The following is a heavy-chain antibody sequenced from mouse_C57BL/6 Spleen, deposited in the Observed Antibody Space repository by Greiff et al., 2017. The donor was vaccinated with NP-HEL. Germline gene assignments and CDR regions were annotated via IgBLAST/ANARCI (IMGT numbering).Heavy chain of an antibody. CDR1: GYTFTSYG. CDR3: ASTGYHYGSSHWYFDV. CDR2: IYPRSGNT. Sequence: QVQLQQSGAELARPGASVKLSCKASGYTFTSYGISWVKQRTGQGLEWIGEIYPRSGNTYYNEKFKGKATLTADKSSSTAYMELRSLTSEDSAVYFCASTGYHYGSSHWYFDVWGTGTTVTVSS. V-gene: IGHV1-81*01. D-gene: IGHD1-1*01. J-gene: IGHJ1*03.